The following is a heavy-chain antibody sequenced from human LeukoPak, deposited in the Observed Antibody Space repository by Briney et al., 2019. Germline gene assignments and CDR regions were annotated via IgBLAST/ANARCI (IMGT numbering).Heavy chain of an antibody. D-gene: IGHD5-12*01. CDR3: ARASGPLDY. Sequence: ASVKVSCKASGYTFTGYDMHWVRQATGKGLEWVSAIGTAGDTYYPGSVKGRFTISRENAKNSLYLQMNSLRAGDTAVYYCARASGPLDYWGQGTLVTVSS. CDR2: IGTAGDT. V-gene: IGHV3-13*01. J-gene: IGHJ4*02. CDR1: GYTFTGYD.